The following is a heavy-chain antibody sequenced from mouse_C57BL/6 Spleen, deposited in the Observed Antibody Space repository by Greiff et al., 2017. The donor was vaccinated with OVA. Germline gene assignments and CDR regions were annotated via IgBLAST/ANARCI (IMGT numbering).Heavy chain of an antibody. V-gene: IGHV5-4*01. CDR2: ISDGGSYT. Sequence: EVQLVESGGGLVKPGGSLTLSCAASGFTFSSYAMSWVRQTPEKRLEWVATISDGGSYTYYPDNVKGRFTISSDNAKNSLYLQMSHLKSEDTAMYYCAREGQLRLHGYYIDYWGQGTTLTVSS. CDR1: GFTFSSYA. D-gene: IGHD3-2*02. J-gene: IGHJ2*01. CDR3: AREGQLRLHGYYIDY.